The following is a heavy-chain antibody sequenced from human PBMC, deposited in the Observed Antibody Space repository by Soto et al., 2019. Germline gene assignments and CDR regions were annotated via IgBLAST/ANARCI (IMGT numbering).Heavy chain of an antibody. Sequence: PGGSLRLSCAASGFTFSSYSMNWVRQAPGKGLEWVSSISSSSSYIYYADSVKGRFTISRDNSKNTLYLQMNSLRAEDTAVYYCARDPIYYYGMDVWGQGTTVTVSS. CDR1: GFTFSSYS. CDR2: ISSSSSYI. V-gene: IGHV3-21*01. J-gene: IGHJ6*02. CDR3: ARDPIYYYGMDV.